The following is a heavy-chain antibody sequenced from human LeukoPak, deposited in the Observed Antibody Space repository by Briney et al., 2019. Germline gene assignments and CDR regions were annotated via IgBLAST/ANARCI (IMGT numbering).Heavy chain of an antibody. CDR1: GYTFTDYY. CDR2: INPNSGGT. D-gene: IGHD6-13*01. V-gene: IGHV1-2*02. Sequence: ASVKVSCKASGYTFTDYYMHWVRQAPGQGLEWMGWINPNSGGTNYAQKFQGRVTMTRDTSISTAYMELSRLRSDDTAVYYCARVAAGLAAAGTKLVWFDPWGQGTLVTVSS. J-gene: IGHJ5*02. CDR3: ARVAAGLAAAGTKLVWFDP.